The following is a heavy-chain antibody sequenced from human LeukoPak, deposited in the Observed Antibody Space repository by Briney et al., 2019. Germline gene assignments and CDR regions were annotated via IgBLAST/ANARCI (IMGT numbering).Heavy chain of an antibody. CDR1: GYTFTSYG. Sequence: SVKVSCKASGYTFTSYGISWVRQAPGQGLEWMGWISAYNGNTNYAQKLQARVTMTTDTSTSTAYMELRSLRSDDTAVYYCARDVVVVRAAIQLDYWGQGTLVTVSS. D-gene: IGHD2-2*02. V-gene: IGHV1-18*01. CDR2: ISAYNGNT. J-gene: IGHJ4*02. CDR3: ARDVVVVRAAIQLDY.